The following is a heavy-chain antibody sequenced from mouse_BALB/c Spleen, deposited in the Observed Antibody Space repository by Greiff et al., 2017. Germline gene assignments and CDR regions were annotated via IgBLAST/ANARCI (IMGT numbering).Heavy chain of an antibody. Sequence: QVQLKESGPGLVAPSQSLSITCTVSGFSLTSYDISWIRQPPGKGLEWLGVIWTGGGTNYNSAFMSRLSISKDNSKSQVFLKMNSLQTDDTAIYYCVRGDGNYFYAMDYWGQGTSVTVSS. D-gene: IGHD2-1*01. J-gene: IGHJ4*01. V-gene: IGHV2-9-2*01. CDR3: VRGDGNYFYAMDY. CDR2: IWTGGGT. CDR1: GFSLTSYD.